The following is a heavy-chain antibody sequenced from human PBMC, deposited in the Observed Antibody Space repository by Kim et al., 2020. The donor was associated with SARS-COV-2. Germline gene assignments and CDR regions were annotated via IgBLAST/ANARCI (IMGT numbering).Heavy chain of an antibody. Sequence: DDTNYAQKFRGRVTITRGTTASTAYMELSSLRSEDTAVYYGARGSGWAFDYWGQGTLVTVAS. D-gene: IGHD6-19*01. CDR2: DDT. V-gene: IGHV1-3*01. CDR3: ARGSGWAFDY. J-gene: IGHJ4*02.